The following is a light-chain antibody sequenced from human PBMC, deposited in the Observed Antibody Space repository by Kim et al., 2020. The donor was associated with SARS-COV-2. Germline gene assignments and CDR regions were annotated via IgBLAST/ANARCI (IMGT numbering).Light chain of an antibody. CDR2: EDN. V-gene: IGLV6-57*01. Sequence: NFMLTQPHSVSESPGKTVTISCTRSGGSIANSFVQWYQQRPGSSPTTVIYEDNHRPSGVPDRFSGSIDISSNSASLTISGLKTEDEADYYCQSYDGTKWVFGGGTALTVL. CDR1: GGSIANSF. J-gene: IGLJ3*02. CDR3: QSYDGTKWV.